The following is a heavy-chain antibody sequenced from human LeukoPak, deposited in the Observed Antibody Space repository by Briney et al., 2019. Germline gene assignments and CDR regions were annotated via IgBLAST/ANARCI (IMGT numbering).Heavy chain of an antibody. V-gene: IGHV4-39*01. J-gene: IGHJ3*02. CDR2: IYYSGRT. D-gene: IGHD1-14*01. CDR3: ARHPGSSGTGSRRAFDI. Sequence: SETLSLTCTVSGGSISSYYWDWIRQPPGKGLEWIGSIYYSGRTYYNPSLKIRVTISVDTSNNQFSLEVRSVTAADTAVYYCARHPGSSGTGSRRAFDIWGPGTMVTVSS. CDR1: GGSISSYY.